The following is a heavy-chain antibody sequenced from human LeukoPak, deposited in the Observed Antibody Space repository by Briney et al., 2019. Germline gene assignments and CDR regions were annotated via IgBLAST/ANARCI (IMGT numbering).Heavy chain of an antibody. V-gene: IGHV1-69*13. CDR2: IIPIFGTA. CDR3: AIPHYDILTGPDLYYFDY. CDR1: GGTFSSYA. D-gene: IGHD3-9*01. Sequence: SVKVSCKASGGTFSSYAISWVRQAPGQGLEWMGGIIPIFGTANYAQKLQGRVTITADESTSTAYMELSSLRSEDTAVYYCAIPHYDILTGPDLYYFDYWGQGTLVTVSS. J-gene: IGHJ4*02.